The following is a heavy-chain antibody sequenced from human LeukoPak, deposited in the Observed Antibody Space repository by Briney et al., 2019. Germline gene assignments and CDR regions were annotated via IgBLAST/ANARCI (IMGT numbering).Heavy chain of an antibody. V-gene: IGHV3-11*04. CDR2: ISSSGSTI. Sequence: PGGSLRLSCAASGFTFSDYYMSWIRQAPGKGLEWVSYISSSGSTIYYADSVKGRFTISRDNAKNSLYLQMNSLRAEDTAVYYCARERDSSSWYHGGFDYWGQGTLVTVSS. J-gene: IGHJ4*02. D-gene: IGHD6-13*01. CDR1: GFTFSDYY. CDR3: ARERDSSSWYHGGFDY.